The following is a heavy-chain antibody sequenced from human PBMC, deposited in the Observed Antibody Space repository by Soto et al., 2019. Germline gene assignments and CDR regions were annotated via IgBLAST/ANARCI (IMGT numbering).Heavy chain of an antibody. J-gene: IGHJ6*02. Sequence: QVQLQESGPGLVKPSQTLSLTCTVSGGSISSGGYYWSWIRQHPGKGLEWIGYIYYSGSTYYNPSLKSRVTISVDRSKNQFSLKLSSVTAADTAVYYCARSPLAYCGGDWCDYYGMDVWGQGTTVTVSS. CDR3: ARSPLAYCGGDWCDYYGMDV. CDR2: IYYSGST. CDR1: GGSISSGGYY. V-gene: IGHV4-31*03. D-gene: IGHD2-21*02.